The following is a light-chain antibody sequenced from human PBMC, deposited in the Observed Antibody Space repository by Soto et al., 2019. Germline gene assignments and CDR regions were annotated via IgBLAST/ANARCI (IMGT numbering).Light chain of an antibody. CDR2: AAS. CDR3: QQYGSSLTWT. CDR1: QSVTSNY. J-gene: IGKJ1*01. V-gene: IGKV3-20*01. Sequence: EVVLTQSPGTVSLSPGERATLSCRASQSVTSNYLAWYQQKPGQAPRLLIYAASSRATGIPERFSGSGSGTDFSLTISRLEPEDFAVYYCQQYGSSLTWTFGQGTKVEIK.